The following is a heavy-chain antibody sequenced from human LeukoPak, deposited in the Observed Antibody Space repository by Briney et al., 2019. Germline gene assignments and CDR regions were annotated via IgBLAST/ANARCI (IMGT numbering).Heavy chain of an antibody. V-gene: IGHV1-18*01. CDR3: ARGGSGGPLDY. CDR2: ISAYNGNT. Sequence: GASVKVSCKASGYTFTSYGISWVRQAPGQGLEWMGWISAYNGNTNYAQKFQGRVTITADKSTSTAYMELSSLRSEDTAVYYCARGGSGGPLDYWGQGTLVTVSS. CDR1: GYTFTSYG. D-gene: IGHD2-15*01. J-gene: IGHJ4*02.